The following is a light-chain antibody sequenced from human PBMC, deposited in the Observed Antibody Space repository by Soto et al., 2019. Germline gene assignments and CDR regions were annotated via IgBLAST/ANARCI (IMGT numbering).Light chain of an antibody. CDR1: QTISMY. CDR2: AAS. CDR3: QQSYSNPPLT. V-gene: IGKV1-39*01. Sequence: DIQMTQSPSSLSAFVGDRVTLTCRASQTISMYLNWYQQKPGKAPILLISAASSLQTGVPSRFNGSGSGTDFTLTISSLHPEDCATYYCQQSYSNPPLTFGVGTKVDIX. J-gene: IGKJ4*01.